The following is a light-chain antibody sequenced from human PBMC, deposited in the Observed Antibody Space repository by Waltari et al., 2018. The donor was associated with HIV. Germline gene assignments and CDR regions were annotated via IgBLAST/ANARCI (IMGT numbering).Light chain of an antibody. V-gene: IGLV1-47*01. Sequence: QSALTQPPSTSGTPGQTVTTPCSGSSPNIGDNYVSWYQQLPGTAPKLLIYRNSQRPSGVRARFSGSKSGTSASLAINDLRSEDEAEYHCAAWDDSLSGWVFGGGTNLTVL. CDR3: AAWDDSLSGWV. CDR2: RNS. CDR1: SPNIGDNY. J-gene: IGLJ3*02.